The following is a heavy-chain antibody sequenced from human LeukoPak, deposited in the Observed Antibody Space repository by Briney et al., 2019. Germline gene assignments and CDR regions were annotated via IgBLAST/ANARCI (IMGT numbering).Heavy chain of an antibody. Sequence: GGSLRLSCAASGFTFSRYWVTWVRQAPGKGLEWVANIKQDGRTEYYVDSVKGRFTISRDNAKNSLYLQMNSLRAEDTAVYYCASDPPWADDAIDMWGQGTMVTVSS. J-gene: IGHJ3*02. CDR3: ASDPPWADDAIDM. CDR1: GFTFSRYW. D-gene: IGHD7-27*01. V-gene: IGHV3-7*01. CDR2: IKQDGRTE.